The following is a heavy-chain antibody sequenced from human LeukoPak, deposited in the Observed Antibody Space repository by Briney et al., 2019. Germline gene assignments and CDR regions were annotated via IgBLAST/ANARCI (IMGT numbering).Heavy chain of an antibody. V-gene: IGHV3-21*01. CDR3: ARDRYTYGHSPLNY. D-gene: IGHD5-18*01. CDR1: GFTFSSYS. CDR2: ISSSSSYI. J-gene: IGHJ4*02. Sequence: GGSLRLSCAASGFTFSSYSMNWVRQAPGKGLEWVSSISSSSSYIYYADSVKGRFTISRDDAKNPLYLQMNSLRAEDTAVYYCARDRYTYGHSPLNYWGQGTLVTVSS.